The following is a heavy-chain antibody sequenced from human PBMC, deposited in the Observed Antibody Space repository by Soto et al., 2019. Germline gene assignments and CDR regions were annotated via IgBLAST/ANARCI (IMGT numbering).Heavy chain of an antibody. Sequence: SETLSLTCTVSGGSISSSSYYWGWIRQPPGKGLEWIGNIYYSGSSHYNPSLKNRITISVDTSKNQFSLKLSSVTAADTAVYYCARGTYYDFWSGSAGYGMDVWGQGTTVTVSS. CDR2: IYYSGSS. D-gene: IGHD3-3*01. V-gene: IGHV4-39*01. CDR3: ARGTYYDFWSGSAGYGMDV. J-gene: IGHJ6*02. CDR1: GGSISSSSYY.